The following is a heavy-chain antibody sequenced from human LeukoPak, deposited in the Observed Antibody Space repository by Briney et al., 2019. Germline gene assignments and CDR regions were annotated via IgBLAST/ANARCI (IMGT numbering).Heavy chain of an antibody. D-gene: IGHD3-10*01. Sequence: SETLSLTRAVYGGSFSGYYWSWIRQPPGKGLEWIGEINHSGSTNYNPSLKSRVTISVDTSKNQFSLKLSSVTAADTAVYYCARTGMVVRGVIIPNWFDPWGQGTLVTVSS. V-gene: IGHV4-34*01. CDR1: GGSFSGYY. CDR2: INHSGST. J-gene: IGHJ5*02. CDR3: ARTGMVVRGVIIPNWFDP.